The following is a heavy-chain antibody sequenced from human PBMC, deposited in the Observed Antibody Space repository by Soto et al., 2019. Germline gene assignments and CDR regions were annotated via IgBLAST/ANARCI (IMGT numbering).Heavy chain of an antibody. J-gene: IGHJ5*02. CDR1: GGAFSSYA. V-gene: IGHV1-69*13. CDR2: IIPIFGTA. CDR3: ARSPLGSSSGITIFGVVTNPEYNWFDP. Sequence: SVKVSCKASGGAFSSYAISRVRQAPGQELEWMGGIIPIFGTANYAQKFQGRVTITADESASTAYMELSSLRSEDTAVYYCARSPLGSSSGITIFGVVTNPEYNWFDPWGQGTLVTVSS. D-gene: IGHD3-3*01.